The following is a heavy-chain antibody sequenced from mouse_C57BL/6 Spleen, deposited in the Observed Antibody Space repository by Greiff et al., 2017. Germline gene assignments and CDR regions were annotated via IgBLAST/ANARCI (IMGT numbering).Heavy chain of an antibody. V-gene: IGHV1-81*01. CDR1: GYTFTSYG. D-gene: IGHD2-4*01. J-gene: IGHJ4*01. CDR2: IYPRSGNT. Sequence: QVQLKESGAELARPGASVKLSCKASGYTFTSYGISWVKQRTGQGLEWIGEIYPRSGNTYYNEKFKGKATLTADKSSSTAYMELRSLTSEDSAVYFCAREYDYGGDYWGQGTSVTVSS. CDR3: AREYDYGGDY.